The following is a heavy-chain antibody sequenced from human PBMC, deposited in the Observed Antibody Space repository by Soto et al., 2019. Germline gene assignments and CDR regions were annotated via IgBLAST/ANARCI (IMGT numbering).Heavy chain of an antibody. CDR3: ARNAFSSYNWFDP. D-gene: IGHD3-3*02. J-gene: IGHJ5*02. CDR2: IYYSWST. CDR1: GCSINSYY. V-gene: IGHV4-59*01. Sequence: SETLSLTCTVSGCSINSYYWSWIRQPPGKGLEWIGYIYYSWSTNYNPSLKSRVTISVDTSKNQFSLKLSSVTAADTAVYYCARNAFSSYNWFDPWGQGTLVTVSS.